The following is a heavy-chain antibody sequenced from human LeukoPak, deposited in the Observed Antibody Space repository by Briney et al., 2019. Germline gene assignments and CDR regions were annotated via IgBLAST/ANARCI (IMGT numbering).Heavy chain of an antibody. D-gene: IGHD1-1*01. CDR3: ARVAKERVGGVYYFDY. Sequence: GVSLTLSCAASGFTFSDYNMQRVRQPTGQGREWVAAIGTAGDTYYTGSVKGRFTISRENAKNSLYLQMNIPRAGDTAVYYCARVAKERVGGVYYFDYWGEGGMVADCS. V-gene: IGHV3-13*01. CDR2: IGTAGDT. J-gene: IGHJ4*02. CDR1: GFTFSDYN.